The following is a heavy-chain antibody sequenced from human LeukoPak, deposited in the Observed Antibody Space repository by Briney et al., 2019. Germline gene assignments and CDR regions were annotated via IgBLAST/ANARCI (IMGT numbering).Heavy chain of an antibody. CDR3: ARQEHQWELFPY. Sequence: NPGESLKISCKGSGYTFANYWIGWMRQMPGKGLEWMGIIYPGDSATRYSPSFQGQVTISADKSISTAYLQWSSLKASDTAMYYCARQEHQWELFPYWGQGTLVTVSS. V-gene: IGHV5-51*01. D-gene: IGHD1-26*01. CDR2: IYPGDSAT. CDR1: GYTFANYW. J-gene: IGHJ4*02.